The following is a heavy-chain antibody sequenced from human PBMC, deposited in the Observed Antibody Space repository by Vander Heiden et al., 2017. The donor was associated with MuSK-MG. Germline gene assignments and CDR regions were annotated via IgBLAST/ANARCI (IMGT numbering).Heavy chain of an antibody. CDR2: ISSSGGT. CDR1: GFTFSNYA. D-gene: IGHD3-22*01. V-gene: IGHV3-23*01. Sequence: EVQLLESGGGLVQPGGSLRLSCVASGFTFSNYAMNWVRQAPGKGLEWVSAISSSGGTYYAGSVKGRFTISRDNSKNTLYLEMNSLRAEDTALYYCAKDRYSGDYYARNYFDPWGQGTLVTVSS. CDR3: AKDRYSGDYYARNYFDP. J-gene: IGHJ5*02.